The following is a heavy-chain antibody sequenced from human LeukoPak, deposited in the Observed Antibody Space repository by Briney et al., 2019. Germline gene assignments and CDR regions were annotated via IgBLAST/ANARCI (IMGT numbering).Heavy chain of an antibody. V-gene: IGHV4-31*03. CDR3: AREVGLAAHYLDY. CDR2: IYYSGST. CDR1: GGSVSSGNYY. Sequence: SETLSLTCTVSGGSVSSGNYYWSWIRQHPGKGLEWIGYIYYSGSTYYNPSLKSRVTISVDTSKNQFSLKLSSVTAADTAVYYCAREVGLAAHYLDYWGQGTLVTVSS. J-gene: IGHJ4*02. D-gene: IGHD6-13*01.